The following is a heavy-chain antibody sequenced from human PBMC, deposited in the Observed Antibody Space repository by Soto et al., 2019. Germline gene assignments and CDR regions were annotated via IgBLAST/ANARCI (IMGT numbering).Heavy chain of an antibody. CDR3: ARRGYGLYFDY. V-gene: IGHV3-64*01. CDR2: ISGNGDST. CDR1: GFTFSSYA. Sequence: GGSLGLSCAASGFTFSSYAMHWVRQAPGKGLEYVSVISGNGDSTYYANSVKGRFTISRDNSKNTLYLQMGSLRAEDMAVYYCARRGYGLYFDYWGQGTLVTVSS. D-gene: IGHD3-10*01. J-gene: IGHJ4*02.